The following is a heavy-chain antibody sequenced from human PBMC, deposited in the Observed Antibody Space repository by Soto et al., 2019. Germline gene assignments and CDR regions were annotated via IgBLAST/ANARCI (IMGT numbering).Heavy chain of an antibody. J-gene: IGHJ6*02. CDR1: GGSISSGDYY. D-gene: IGHD6-19*01. CDR3: TGQWLATVSGYYYYGMDV. Sequence: PSETLSLTCTVSGGSISSGDYYWSWIRQPPGKGLEWIGYIYYSGSTYYNPSLKSRVTISVDTSKNQFSLKLSSVTAADTAVYYCTGQWLATVSGYYYYGMDVWGQGTTVTVSS. CDR2: IYYSGST. V-gene: IGHV4-30-4*01.